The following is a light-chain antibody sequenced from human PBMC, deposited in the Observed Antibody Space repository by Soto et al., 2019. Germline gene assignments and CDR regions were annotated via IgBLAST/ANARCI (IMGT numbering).Light chain of an antibody. CDR1: QSVSSSY. CDR3: QQYGSSPLT. V-gene: IGKV3-20*01. CDR2: GAS. J-gene: IGKJ4*01. Sequence: EVVLTQSPGTLSLSPGERATLSCRASQSVSSSYLDWYRQKPGQAPRLLIYGASSRATGIPDRFSGSGSGTDFTLTISRMEPEDFALYYCQQYGSSPLTFGGGTQVEIK.